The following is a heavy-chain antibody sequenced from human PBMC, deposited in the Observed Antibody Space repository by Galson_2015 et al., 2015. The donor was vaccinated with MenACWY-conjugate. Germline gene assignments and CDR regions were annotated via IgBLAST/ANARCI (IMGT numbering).Heavy chain of an antibody. CDR2: IYSDGST. CDR1: GFTVSSSY. J-gene: IGHJ6*02. CDR3: ARDSRATTVWGLNKRKTIDYYYGMDV. V-gene: IGHV3-53*01. D-gene: IGHD3-10*01. Sequence: SLRLSCAVSGFTVSSSYMTWVRQAPGKGLEWVSVIYSDGSTYNADSVKGRFIISRDNSKNTAFLQMTSLRAEDTAMYYCARDSRATTVWGLNKRKTIDYYYGMDVWGQGTTVIVSS.